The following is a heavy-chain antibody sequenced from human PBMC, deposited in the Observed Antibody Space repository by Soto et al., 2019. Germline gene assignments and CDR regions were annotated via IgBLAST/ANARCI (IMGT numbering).Heavy chain of an antibody. CDR1: RFSFSSYE. D-gene: IGHD2-8*01. CDR3: ARGGGYCTPTSCAIDS. J-gene: IGHJ4*02. CDR2: VSLTGDRT. V-gene: IGHV3-23*01. Sequence: GGSLSLSCVASRFSFSSYEMSGVRQAAGKGLEWVSRVSLTGDRTNYAGSVKGRFTVSRDNFKNTLYLEMDSLRPEDTAIYYCARGGGYCTPTSCAIDSWGRGTPVTVSS.